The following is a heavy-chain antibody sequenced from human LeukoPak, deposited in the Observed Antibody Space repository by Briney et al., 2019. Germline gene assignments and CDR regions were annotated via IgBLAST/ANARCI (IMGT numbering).Heavy chain of an antibody. V-gene: IGHV4-61*01. CDR2: IYYSGST. CDR3: ARNVRYHWFDP. J-gene: IGHJ5*02. CDR1: GDSVSSGSYY. Sequence: PSETLSLTCTVSGDSVSSGSYYWSWIRQPPGKGLEWNGDIYYSGSTNYNPSLKSRVTISVDTSNNQFSLKLSSVTAADTAVYYCARNVRYHWFDPWGQGTLVTVSS. D-gene: IGHD1-1*01.